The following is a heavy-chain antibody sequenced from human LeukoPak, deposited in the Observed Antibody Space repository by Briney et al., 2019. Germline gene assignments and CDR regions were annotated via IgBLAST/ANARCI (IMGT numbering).Heavy chain of an antibody. V-gene: IGHV3-7*01. CDR2: IKQDGSEK. J-gene: IGHJ3*02. CDR3: ARDSLLLWFGINAFDI. Sequence: GGSLRLSCAASGFTFSSYWMSWVRQAPGKGLEWVANIKQDGSEKYYVDSVKGRFTISRDNAKNSLYLQMNSLRAEDTAVYYCARDSLLLWFGINAFDIWGQGTMVTVSS. D-gene: IGHD3-10*01. CDR1: GFTFSSYW.